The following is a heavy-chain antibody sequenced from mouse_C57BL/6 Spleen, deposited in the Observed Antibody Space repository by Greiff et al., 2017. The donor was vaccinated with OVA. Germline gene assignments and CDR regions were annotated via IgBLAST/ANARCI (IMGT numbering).Heavy chain of an antibody. D-gene: IGHD1-1*01. Sequence: QVQLQQPGTELVKPGASVKLSCKASGYTFTSYWMHWVKQRPGQGLEWIGNITPSNGGTNYNEKFKSKATLTVDKASSPAYMQLSSLTSEDSAVYYCARSHYYGSPFAYWGQGTLVTVSA. V-gene: IGHV1-53*01. CDR3: ARSHYYGSPFAY. CDR1: GYTFTSYW. J-gene: IGHJ3*01. CDR2: ITPSNGGT.